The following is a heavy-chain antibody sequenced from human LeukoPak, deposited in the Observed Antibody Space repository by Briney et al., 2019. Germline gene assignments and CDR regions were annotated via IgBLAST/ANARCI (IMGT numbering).Heavy chain of an antibody. J-gene: IGHJ4*02. CDR3: AKDERNWNYNLASQTYD. CDR2: IRGSGVST. Sequence: GGSLRLSCAASGFRFSSYAMSWVRQAPGKGLEWVSAIRGSGVSTYYADSVKGRLTVSRDNSKNTLYLQMSSLRAEDTAVYYCAKDERNWNYNLASQTYDWGQGTLVTVSS. CDR1: GFRFSSYA. V-gene: IGHV3-23*01. D-gene: IGHD1-7*01.